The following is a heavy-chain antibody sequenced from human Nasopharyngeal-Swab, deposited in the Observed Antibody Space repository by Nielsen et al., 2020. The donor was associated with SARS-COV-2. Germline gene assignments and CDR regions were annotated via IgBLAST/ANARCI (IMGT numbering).Heavy chain of an antibody. D-gene: IGHD5-24*01. V-gene: IGHV3-48*03. CDR2: INSSGSPI. CDR1: GFTFSRYE. J-gene: IGHJ4*02. Sequence: GESLKISCVGSGFTFSRYEMNWVRQVPGKGLEWVSYINSSGSPIYYADSVKGRVTISRDNPKNSLELQMHSLRADDTAVYYCARLGRWLQMIGYWGQGTQVTVSS. CDR3: ARLGRWLQMIGY.